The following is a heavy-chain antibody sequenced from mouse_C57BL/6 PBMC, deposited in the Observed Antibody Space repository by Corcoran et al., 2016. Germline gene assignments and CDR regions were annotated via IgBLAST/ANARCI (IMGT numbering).Heavy chain of an antibody. Sequence: EVQLQQSGPELVKPGASVKISCKASGYTFTDYYMNWVKQSHGKSLEWIGDINPNNGGTSYNQKFKGKATLTVDKSSSTAYMELRSLTSEDSAVYYCARAIYYDYDEVAYWGQGTLVTVSA. J-gene: IGHJ3*01. CDR3: ARAIYYDYDEVAY. V-gene: IGHV1-26*01. CDR1: GYTFTDYY. CDR2: INPNNGGT. D-gene: IGHD2-4*01.